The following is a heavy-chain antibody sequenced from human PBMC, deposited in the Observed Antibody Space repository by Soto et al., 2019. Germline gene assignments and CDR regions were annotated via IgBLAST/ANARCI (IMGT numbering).Heavy chain of an antibody. CDR2: IIPIFGTA. J-gene: IGHJ4*02. D-gene: IGHD3-22*01. Sequence: SVKVSCKASGGTFSSYAISWVRQAPGQGLEWMGGIIPIFGTANYAQKFQGRVTITADESTSTAYMELSSLRSEDTAVYYCASSITMIVVEYYFDYWGQGTLVTVSS. CDR1: GGTFSSYA. V-gene: IGHV1-69*13. CDR3: ASSITMIVVEYYFDY.